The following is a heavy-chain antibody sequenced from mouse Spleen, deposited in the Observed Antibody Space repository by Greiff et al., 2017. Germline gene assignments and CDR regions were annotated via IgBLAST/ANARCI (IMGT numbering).Heavy chain of an antibody. V-gene: IGHV1-20*01. Sequence: VQLKQSGPELVKPGDSVKISCKASGYSFTGYFMNWVMQSHGKSLEWIGRINPYNGDTFYNQKFKGKATLTVDKSSSTAHMELRSLTSEDSAVYYCARSEVITTVVAKGFDYWGQGTTLTVSS. J-gene: IGHJ2*01. CDR2: INPYNGDT. D-gene: IGHD1-1*01. CDR3: ARSEVITTVVAKGFDY. CDR1: GYSFTGYF.